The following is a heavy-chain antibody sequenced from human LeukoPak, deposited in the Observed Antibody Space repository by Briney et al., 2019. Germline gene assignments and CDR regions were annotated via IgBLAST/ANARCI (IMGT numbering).Heavy chain of an antibody. V-gene: IGHV3-74*01. CDR1: GFSFTSYW. D-gene: IGHD3-16*01. CDR2: INLDGSGT. J-gene: IGHJ3*02. CDR3: AKETFGPNVFDI. Sequence: GGSLRLSCAASGFSFTSYWMHWVRQAPGKGLVWVSCINLDGSGTTYADSVKGRFTISRDNSKNTLYLQMNSLRADDTALYYCAKETFGPNVFDIWGQGTMVTVS.